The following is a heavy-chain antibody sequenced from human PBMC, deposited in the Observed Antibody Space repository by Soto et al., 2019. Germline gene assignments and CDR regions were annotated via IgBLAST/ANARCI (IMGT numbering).Heavy chain of an antibody. J-gene: IGHJ6*02. V-gene: IGHV1-69*12. CDR1: GGTFSSYA. Sequence: QVQLVQSGAEVKKPGSSVKVSCKASGGTFSSYAISWVRQAPGQGLEWMGGIIPIFGTANYAQKFQGRVTITADESTSTAYMELSSLRSEDTVVYYCAREVYYGSGNPFYYGMDVWGQGTTVTVSS. CDR3: AREVYYGSGNPFYYGMDV. CDR2: IIPIFGTA. D-gene: IGHD3-10*01.